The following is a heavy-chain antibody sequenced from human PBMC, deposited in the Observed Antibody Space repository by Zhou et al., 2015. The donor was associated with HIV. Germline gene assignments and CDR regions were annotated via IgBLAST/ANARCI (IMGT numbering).Heavy chain of an antibody. CDR2: ISYSGTTI. D-gene: IGHD2-2*01. Sequence: QVQLVESGGGLVKPGGSLRLSCAASGFIFSDYYMSWIRQAPGKGLEWVSYISYSGTTIYYADSVKGRITVSRDNAKNSLFLQMNSLRAEDTAVYYCARPEGRYCSSSSCARHGMDVWGQGTTVTVSS. V-gene: IGHV3-11*04. J-gene: IGHJ6*02. CDR3: ARPEGRYCSSSSCARHGMDV. CDR1: GFIFSDYY.